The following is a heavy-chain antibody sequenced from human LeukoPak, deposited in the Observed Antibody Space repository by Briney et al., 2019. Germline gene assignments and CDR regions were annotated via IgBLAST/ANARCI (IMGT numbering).Heavy chain of an antibody. V-gene: IGHV5-51*01. CDR3: ARLGRYSSSSADY. D-gene: IGHD6-6*01. Sequence: GESLKISFKGSGYRFTSYWIGWVRPMPGKGVEWMGIIYPGESDTRYSPSFQGQVTISADKSISTAYLQWSSLKASDTAMYYCARLGRYSSSSADYWGQGTLVTVSS. CDR1: GYRFTSYW. CDR2: IYPGESDT. J-gene: IGHJ4*02.